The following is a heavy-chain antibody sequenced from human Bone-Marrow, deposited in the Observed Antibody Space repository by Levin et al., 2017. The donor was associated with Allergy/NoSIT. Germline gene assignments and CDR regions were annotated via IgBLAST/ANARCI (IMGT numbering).Heavy chain of an antibody. CDR3: ARLDGYNFDS. D-gene: IGHD5-12*01. CDR1: NDSIGRGGYY. V-gene: IGHV4-31*03. Sequence: SETLSLTCTVSNDSIGRGGYYWSWIRQHPGKGLEHIGYISHRGNTYYNPSLKSRLTMSLDTSTNQFSLNLISVTAADTAIYYCARLDGYNFDSWGQGTPVIVSS. CDR2: ISHRGNT. J-gene: IGHJ4*02.